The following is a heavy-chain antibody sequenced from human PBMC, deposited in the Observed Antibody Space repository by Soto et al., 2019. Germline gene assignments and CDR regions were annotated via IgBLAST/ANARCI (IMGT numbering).Heavy chain of an antibody. D-gene: IGHD5-18*01. CDR2: ISYDGSQK. CDR1: GFSFSRYG. V-gene: IGHV3-30*03. Sequence: QVQLVESGGGVVQPGRSLRLSCAASGFSFSRYGMHWVRQAPGKGLEWVALISYDGSQKYSADSVQGRFTISRDNSKNTLYLQMNSLRGEDTAVYYCARQGGYSREGESDSWGQGTLVTVSS. J-gene: IGHJ5*02. CDR3: ARQGGYSREGESDS.